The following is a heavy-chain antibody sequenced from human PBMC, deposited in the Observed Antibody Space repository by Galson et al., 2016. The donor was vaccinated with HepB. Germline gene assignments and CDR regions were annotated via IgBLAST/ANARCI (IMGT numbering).Heavy chain of an antibody. D-gene: IGHD3-10*01. CDR3: ARGTITCHYGSGTYIPFYFDS. CDR2: IYHSGST. CDR1: GVSINSGGYS. V-gene: IGHV4-30-2*01. J-gene: IGHJ4*02. Sequence: TLSLTCAVSGVSINSGGYSWSWIRQPPGRGLEWIGYIYHSGSTYSNPSLKSRVAMSMDRSKNQFSLRLSSVTAADTAVYYCARGTITCHYGSGTYIPFYFDSWGQGTQVTVPS.